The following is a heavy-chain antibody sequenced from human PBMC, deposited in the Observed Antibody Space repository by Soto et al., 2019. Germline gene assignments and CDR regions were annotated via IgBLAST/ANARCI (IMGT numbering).Heavy chain of an antibody. CDR2: IGSGGDT. Sequence: EVQLVESGGGLVQPGGSLRLSCAASGFTLSSYDIHWVRQATGEGLAWVSGIGSGGDTHYADSVKGRFIISREDGKNSLYLQMNTVRDWDTAVYYCTRKTPPTGMEVWGQGATVTVSS. CDR1: GFTLSSYD. J-gene: IGHJ6*02. CDR3: TRKTPPTGMEV. D-gene: IGHD3-9*01. V-gene: IGHV3-13*01.